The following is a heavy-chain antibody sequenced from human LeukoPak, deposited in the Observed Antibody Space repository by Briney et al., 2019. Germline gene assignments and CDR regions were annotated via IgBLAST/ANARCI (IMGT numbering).Heavy chain of an antibody. CDR2: VAYDCTTK. D-gene: IGHD5-24*01. CDR1: GFTLTNYD. CDR3: SKDVRGDGHRYLDY. J-gene: IGHJ4*02. V-gene: IGHV3-30*02. Sequence: GGSLRLSSTATGFTLTNYDIQWVRQAPGKGLELLSFVAYDCTTKYFGASVKGRFTISRDTSKNTVYLQMNTLRLEDAAVYYCSKDVRGDGHRYLDYWGQGTLVTVSS.